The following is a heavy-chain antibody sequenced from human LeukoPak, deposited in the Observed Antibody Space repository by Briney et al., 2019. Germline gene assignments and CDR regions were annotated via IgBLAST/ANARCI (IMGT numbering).Heavy chain of an antibody. CDR2: ISSSSSYI. Sequence: TGGSLRLSCAASGFTFSSYSMNWVRQAPGKGLEWVSSISSSSSYIYYADPVKGRFTISRDNAKNSLYLQMNSLRAEDTAVYYCARDAVPFDYWGQGTLVTVSS. CDR3: ARDAVPFDY. CDR1: GFTFSSYS. V-gene: IGHV3-21*01. D-gene: IGHD3-10*01. J-gene: IGHJ4*02.